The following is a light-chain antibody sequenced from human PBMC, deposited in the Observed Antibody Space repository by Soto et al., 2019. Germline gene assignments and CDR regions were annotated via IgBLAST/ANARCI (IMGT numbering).Light chain of an antibody. V-gene: IGKV1-39*01. CDR1: QSISSF. CDR3: QQRYSPPWT. J-gene: IGKJ1*01. Sequence: DIQMTQSPSSLSASVGDRVTITCRASQSISSFLNWYQQMPGKAPKLMISAASSLQSGVPSKFSGSGSGTDFTLTITSLQSEDVATYYCQQRYSPPWTFGQGTKVDI. CDR2: AAS.